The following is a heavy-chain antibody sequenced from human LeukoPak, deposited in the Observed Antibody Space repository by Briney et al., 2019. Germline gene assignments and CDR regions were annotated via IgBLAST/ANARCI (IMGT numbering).Heavy chain of an antibody. Sequence: PSETQSLTCTVSGGSISNYYWSWIRQPAGKGLEWIGRIYTSGSTNYNPSLKSRVTISVDTSKNQFSLKLSSVTAADTAVYYCARAQTGYDSSGAVGYWGQGTLVTVSS. CDR3: ARAQTGYDSSGAVGY. CDR2: IYTSGST. V-gene: IGHV4-4*07. J-gene: IGHJ4*02. D-gene: IGHD3-22*01. CDR1: GGSISNYY.